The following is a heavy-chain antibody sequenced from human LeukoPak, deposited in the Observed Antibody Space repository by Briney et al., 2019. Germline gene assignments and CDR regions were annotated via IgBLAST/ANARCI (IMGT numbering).Heavy chain of an antibody. J-gene: IGHJ4*02. V-gene: IGHV1-8*01. CDR3: ARGDWAPEY. D-gene: IGHD3-9*01. CDR1: GYTFITYD. Sequence: GASVTVSCKASGYTFITYDINWVRQAPGQGREWMGWMNPNSGNTGYAQKFQGRVTMTRNTSISTAYMELSSLRSEDTAVYYCARGDWAPEYWGQGTLVTVSS. CDR2: MNPNSGNT.